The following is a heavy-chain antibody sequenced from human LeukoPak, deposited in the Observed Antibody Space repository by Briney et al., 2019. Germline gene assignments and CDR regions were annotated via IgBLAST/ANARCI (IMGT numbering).Heavy chain of an antibody. CDR1: GFTLSSYE. V-gene: IGHV3-48*03. D-gene: IGHD5-18*01. CDR2: ISSSGSTI. CDR3: ASLEFIGGYRDFDY. Sequence: GGSLRLSCAASGFTLSSYEMNWVRQAPGKGLEWVSYISSSGSTIYYADSVKGRFTISRDNAKNSLYLQMNSLRAEDTAVYYCASLEFIGGYRDFDYWGQGTLVTVSS. J-gene: IGHJ4*02.